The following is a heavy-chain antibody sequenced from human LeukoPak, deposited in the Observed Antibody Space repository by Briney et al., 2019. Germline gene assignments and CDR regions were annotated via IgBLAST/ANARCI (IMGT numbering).Heavy chain of an antibody. CDR2: IRYDGNNK. Sequence: VKPGGSLRLSCAASEFTFSSYNMNWVRQAPGKGLEWVAFIRYDGNNKYYADSVRGRFTISRDNSKNTLYLQMNSLRAEDTAVYYCAKSPEVRHYDSSGYFNYYYYMDVWGKGTTVTISS. J-gene: IGHJ6*03. D-gene: IGHD3-22*01. V-gene: IGHV3-30*02. CDR3: AKSPEVRHYDSSGYFNYYYYMDV. CDR1: EFTFSSYN.